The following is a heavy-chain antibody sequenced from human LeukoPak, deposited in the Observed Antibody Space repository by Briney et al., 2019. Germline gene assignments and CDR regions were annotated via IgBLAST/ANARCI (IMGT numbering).Heavy chain of an antibody. J-gene: IGHJ2*01. Sequence: GRSLRLSCAASGFTFDDYAMHWVRQAPGKGLEWVSGISWNSGSIGYADSVKGRFTISRDNAKNSLYLQMNSLRAEDTALYYCARGGYSFGSWYFDLWGRGTLVTVSS. CDR1: GFTFDDYA. V-gene: IGHV3-9*01. D-gene: IGHD5-18*01. CDR2: ISWNSGSI. CDR3: ARGGYSFGSWYFDL.